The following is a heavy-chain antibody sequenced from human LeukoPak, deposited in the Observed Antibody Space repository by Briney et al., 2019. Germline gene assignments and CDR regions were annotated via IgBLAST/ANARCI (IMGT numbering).Heavy chain of an antibody. D-gene: IGHD3-10*01. Sequence: SETLSLTCVVYGGSLTGYYWSWIRQPPGKGLEWIGEINHSGSTNYKPSLKSRVTISVDTSRNQFSLKLSSVTAADTAVYYCARARMVRGVILAYYYYYGMDVWGQGTTVTVSS. CDR1: GGSLTGYY. J-gene: IGHJ6*02. CDR2: INHSGST. CDR3: ARARMVRGVILAYYYYYGMDV. V-gene: IGHV4-34*01.